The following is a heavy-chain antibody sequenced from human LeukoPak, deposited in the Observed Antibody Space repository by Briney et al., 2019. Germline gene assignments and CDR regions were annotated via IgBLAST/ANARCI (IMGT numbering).Heavy chain of an antibody. CDR1: GVSISSSSYY. CDR3: ARHRPGARHYYFDY. Sequence: SETLSLTCTVSGVSISSSSYYWGWIRQPPGKGLEWIGSIYYSGSTYYNPSLKSRVTISVDTSKNQFSLKLSSVTAADTAVYYCARHRPGARHYYFDYWGQGTLVTVSS. V-gene: IGHV4-39*01. D-gene: IGHD7-27*01. CDR2: IYYSGST. J-gene: IGHJ4*02.